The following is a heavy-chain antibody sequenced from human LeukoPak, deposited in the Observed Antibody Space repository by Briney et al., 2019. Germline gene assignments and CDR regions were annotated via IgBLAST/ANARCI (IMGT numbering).Heavy chain of an antibody. CDR2: IQQDGSEK. CDR3: ARDSVRKDDY. Sequence: GGSLRLSCAASGFTFSSYEMNWVRQAPGKGLEWVASIQQDGSEKFYVDSVKGRFTISRDNAKNSLYLQMDSLRAEDTAVYYCARDSVRKDDYWGQGTLVTVSS. V-gene: IGHV3-7*01. J-gene: IGHJ4*02. CDR1: GFTFSSYE. D-gene: IGHD1-26*01.